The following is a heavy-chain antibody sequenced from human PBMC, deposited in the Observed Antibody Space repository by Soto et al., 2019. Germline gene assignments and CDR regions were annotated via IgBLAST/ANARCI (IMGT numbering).Heavy chain of an antibody. Sequence: EVQLVETGGGLIQPGGSLRLSCAASGFIVSSNYMSWVRQAPGKGLEWVSVIYSGGSTYYADSVKGRFTISRDNSKNTLYLQMNSLRAEDTAVYYCARALYDILTGYYFDYWGQGTLVTVSS. CDR1: GFIVSSNY. CDR2: IYSGGST. CDR3: ARALYDILTGYYFDY. V-gene: IGHV3-53*02. J-gene: IGHJ4*02. D-gene: IGHD3-9*01.